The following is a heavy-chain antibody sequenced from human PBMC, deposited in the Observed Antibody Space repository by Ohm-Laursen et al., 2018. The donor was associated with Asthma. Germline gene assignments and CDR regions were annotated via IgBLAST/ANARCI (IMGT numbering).Heavy chain of an antibody. CDR1: GFTFSTYR. Sequence: SLRLSCAASGFTFSTYRINWVRRAPGKGLEWVSSISGNGGDVFYADSVKGRFTISRDNAKNSLYLQMNSLRAEDTAVYYCAKDFTGYFGMDYYGSGSYQHWGQGTLVTVSS. CDR2: ISGNGGDV. CDR3: AKDFTGYFGMDYYGSGSYQH. D-gene: IGHD3-10*01. J-gene: IGHJ4*02. V-gene: IGHV3-21*04.